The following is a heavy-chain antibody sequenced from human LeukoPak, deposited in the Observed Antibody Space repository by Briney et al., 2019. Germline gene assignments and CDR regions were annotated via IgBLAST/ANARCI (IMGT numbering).Heavy chain of an antibody. CDR2: IYYSGST. Sequence: SETLSLTCTVSGGSISSYYWSWIRQPPGKGLEWIGYIYYSGSTNYNPSLKSRVTISVDTSKNQFSLKLSSVTAADTAVYYCARGVYGDLYYYYYYMDVWGKGTTVTVSS. CDR1: GGSISSYY. V-gene: IGHV4-59*01. J-gene: IGHJ6*03. D-gene: IGHD4-17*01. CDR3: ARGVYGDLYYYYYYMDV.